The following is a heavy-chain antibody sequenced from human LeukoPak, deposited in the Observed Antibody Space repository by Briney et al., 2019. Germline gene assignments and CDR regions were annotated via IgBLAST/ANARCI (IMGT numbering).Heavy chain of an antibody. V-gene: IGHV4-39*07. CDR1: GGSISSSSYY. J-gene: IGHJ4*02. D-gene: IGHD1-26*01. Sequence: SETLSLTCTVSGGSISSSSYYWGWIRQPPGKGLEWIGSIYHSGSTYYNPSLKSRVTISVDTSKNQFSLKLSSVTAADTAVYYCARVPTKQGMYYFDYWGQGTLVTVSS. CDR3: ARVPTKQGMYYFDY. CDR2: IYHSGST.